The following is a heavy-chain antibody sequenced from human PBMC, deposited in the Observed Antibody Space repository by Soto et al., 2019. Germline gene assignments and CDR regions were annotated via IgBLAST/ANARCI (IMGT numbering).Heavy chain of an antibody. Sequence: EVQLVQSGAEVKKPGESLRISCAASGYIFRNNWITWVRQMPGKGLEWMGRIDLSDSYKSYNPSFQGHVSFSADTSISTAYLQWSSLRASDTAIYYCARQGGAHYDSSGYHYALDYWGQGTPVTVSS. V-gene: IGHV5-10-1*03. D-gene: IGHD3-22*01. CDR3: ARQGGAHYDSSGYHYALDY. J-gene: IGHJ4*02. CDR1: GYIFRNNW. CDR2: IDLSDSYK.